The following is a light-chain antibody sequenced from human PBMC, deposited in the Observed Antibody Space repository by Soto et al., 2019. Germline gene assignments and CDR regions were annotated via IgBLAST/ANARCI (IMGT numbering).Light chain of an antibody. V-gene: IGKV3-20*01. CDR3: QHYNSYSEA. Sequence: IVLPPSPVTLSLSPGERATLSFRASQSVRTYLAWYQVKPGQAPRLLIYGASSRATGIPDRFSGSGSGTEFTLTISSLQPDDFATYYCQHYNSYSEAVGQGTKVDIK. CDR2: GAS. J-gene: IGKJ1*01. CDR1: QSVRTY.